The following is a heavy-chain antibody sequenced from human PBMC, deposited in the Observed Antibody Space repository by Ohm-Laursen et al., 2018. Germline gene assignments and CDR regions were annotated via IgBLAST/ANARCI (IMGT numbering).Heavy chain of an antibody. CDR1: GFTFSDYY. D-gene: IGHD6-13*01. J-gene: IGHJ6*02. V-gene: IGHV3-11*01. CDR3: VRDGSSSWKSFGMDV. Sequence: SLRLSCSASGFTFSDYYMNWIRQTPGKGLAWVSYITNSGSTMYYADSVKGRFTISRDNAKNSMHLQMNDLRAEDTAVYYCVRDGSSSWKSFGMDVWGQGTTVTVSS. CDR2: ITNSGSTM.